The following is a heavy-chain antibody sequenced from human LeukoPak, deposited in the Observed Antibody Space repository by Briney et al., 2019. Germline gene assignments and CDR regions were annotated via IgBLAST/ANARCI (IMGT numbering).Heavy chain of an antibody. J-gene: IGHJ4*02. D-gene: IGHD2-8*01. CDR1: GGSISGYY. CDR2: INHSGST. Sequence: SETLSLTCTVSGGSISGYYWSWIRQPPGKGLECIGEINHSGSTNHNPSLKSRVTISVDTSKNQFSLKLSSVTAADTAVYYCARKYCTNGVCPRLFDYWGQGTLVTVSS. CDR3: ARKYCTNGVCPRLFDY. V-gene: IGHV4-34*01.